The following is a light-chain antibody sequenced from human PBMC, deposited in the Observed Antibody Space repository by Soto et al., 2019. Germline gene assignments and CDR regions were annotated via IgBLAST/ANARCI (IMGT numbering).Light chain of an antibody. Sequence: TEEEDTISYSVSQTVSKNYLAWYQQKAGQAPRLVIYAASTRATGIPDRFSGSGSGTDFTLTISRLEPEDFAVFYCQQYAVAPITFGQGTRLEIK. V-gene: IGKV3-20*01. CDR2: AAS. CDR3: QQYAVAPIT. CDR1: QTVSKNY. J-gene: IGKJ5*01.